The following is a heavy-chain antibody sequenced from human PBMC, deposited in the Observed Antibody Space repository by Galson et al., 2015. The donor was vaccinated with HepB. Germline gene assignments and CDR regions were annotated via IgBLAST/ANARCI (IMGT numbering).Heavy chain of an antibody. CDR3: AKPIGAIYYYYGMDV. V-gene: IGHV3-23*01. CDR1: GFTFSGYA. J-gene: IGHJ6*02. CDR2: ISGSGGST. D-gene: IGHD3-16*01. Sequence: SLRLSCAASGFTFSGYAMSWVRQAPGKGLEWVSAISGSGGSTYYADSVKGRFTISGDNSKNTLYLQMNSLRAEDTAVYYCAKPIGAIYYYYGMDVWGQGTTVTVSS.